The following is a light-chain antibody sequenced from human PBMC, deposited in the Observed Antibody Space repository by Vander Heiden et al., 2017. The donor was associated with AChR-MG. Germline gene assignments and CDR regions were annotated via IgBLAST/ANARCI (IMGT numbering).Light chain of an antibody. CDR2: DAS. CDR3: QQRSNWPPAIT. Sequence: EIVLTQFPATLSLSPGERATLSCRASQSVSSNLAWYRQKPGQAPRLLIYDASTRATGIPARFSGSGSGTDFTLTISSLEPEDFALYYCQQRSNWPPAITFGQGTRLEIK. J-gene: IGKJ5*01. CDR1: QSVSSN. V-gene: IGKV3-11*01.